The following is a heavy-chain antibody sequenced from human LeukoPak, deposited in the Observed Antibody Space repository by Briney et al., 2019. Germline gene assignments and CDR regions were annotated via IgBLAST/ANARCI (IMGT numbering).Heavy chain of an antibody. Sequence: GGSLRLSCAASGFTFSSYSMNWVRQAPGKGLEWVSSISSSSSYIYYADSVKGRFTISRDNAKNSLYLQMNSLRAEDTAAYYCATTYHRHYYDSSGYFDYWGQGTLVTVSS. CDR3: ATTYHRHYYDSSGYFDY. CDR1: GFTFSSYS. J-gene: IGHJ4*02. CDR2: ISSSSSYI. V-gene: IGHV3-21*01. D-gene: IGHD3-22*01.